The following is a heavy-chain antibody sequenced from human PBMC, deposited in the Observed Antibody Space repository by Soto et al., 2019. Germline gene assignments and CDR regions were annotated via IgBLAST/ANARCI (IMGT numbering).Heavy chain of an antibody. CDR3: ARGHCSGGSCYGLGY. J-gene: IGHJ4*02. CDR1: GGTFSSYA. CDR2: IITIFGTA. V-gene: IGHV1-69*13. D-gene: IGHD2-15*01. Sequence: ASVKVSCKASGGTFSSYAISWVRQAPGQGLEWMGGIITIFGTANYAQKFQGRVTITADESTSTAYIELSSLRSEDTAVYHCARGHCSGGSCYGLGYWGQGTLVTVSS.